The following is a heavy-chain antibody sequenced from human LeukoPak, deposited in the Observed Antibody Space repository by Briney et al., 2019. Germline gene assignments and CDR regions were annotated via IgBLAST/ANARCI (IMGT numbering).Heavy chain of an antibody. CDR2: IYHSGST. V-gene: IGHV4-30-2*01. Sequence: SETLSLTCAVSGGSISSGGYSWSWTRQPPGKGLEWIGYIYHSGSTYYNPSLKSRVTISVDRSKNQFSLKLSSVTAADTAEYYCARVYSGYGVDYWGQGTLVTVSS. J-gene: IGHJ4*02. CDR1: GGSISSGGYS. D-gene: IGHD5-12*01. CDR3: ARVYSGYGVDY.